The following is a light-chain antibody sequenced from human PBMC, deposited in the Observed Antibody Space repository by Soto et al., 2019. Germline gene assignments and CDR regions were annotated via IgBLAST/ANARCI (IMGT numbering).Light chain of an antibody. V-gene: IGLV2-8*01. CDR2: EVT. CDR1: SSDIGGYYY. J-gene: IGLJ2*01. CDR3: SSYGGSNNLL. Sequence: QSALTQPPSASGSPGQSGTISCTGTSSDIGGYYYVSWYQQHPGKAPKLILYEVTKRPSGVPDRFSGSKSGNTASLTVSGLQAEDEAEYYCSSYGGSNNLLFGGGTKLTVL.